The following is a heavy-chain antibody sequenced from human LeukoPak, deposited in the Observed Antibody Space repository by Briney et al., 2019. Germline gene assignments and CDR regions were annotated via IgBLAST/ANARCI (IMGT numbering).Heavy chain of an antibody. J-gene: IGHJ6*02. D-gene: IGHD3-16*01. CDR2: IKPDGNDK. V-gene: IGHV3-7*03. Sequence: GGSLRLSCVASGFTFSIHWMTWVRQAPGKGLEWVATIKPDGNDKFFVDSVKGRFTISRDNAKNSLYLQMSNLRAEGTAVCFCARGGGLDVWGQGATVTVSS. CDR3: ARGGGLDV. CDR1: GFTFSIHW.